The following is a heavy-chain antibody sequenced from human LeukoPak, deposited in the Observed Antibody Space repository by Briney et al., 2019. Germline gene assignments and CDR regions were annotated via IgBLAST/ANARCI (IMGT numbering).Heavy chain of an antibody. CDR3: ASSYCSSTSCYHYYYYMDV. CDR1: GGTFSSYA. CDR2: IIPIFGTA. V-gene: IGHV1-69*13. D-gene: IGHD2-2*01. Sequence: GASVKVSCKASGGTFSSYAISWVRQAPGQGPEWMGGIIPIFGTANYAQKFQGRVTITADESTSTAYMELSSLRSEDTAVYYCASSYCSSTSCYHYYYYMDVWGKGITVTVSS. J-gene: IGHJ6*03.